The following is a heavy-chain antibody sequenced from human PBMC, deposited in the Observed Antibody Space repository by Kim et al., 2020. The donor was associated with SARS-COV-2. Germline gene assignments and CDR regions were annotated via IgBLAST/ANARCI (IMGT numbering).Heavy chain of an antibody. J-gene: IGHJ4*02. CDR3: AKATNIVVVPAAPNFDY. Sequence: VKGGLPISRDNSKSPLYLQMNSLRAEDTAVYYCAKATNIVVVPAAPNFDYWGQGTLVTVSS. D-gene: IGHD2-2*01. V-gene: IGHV3-30*02.